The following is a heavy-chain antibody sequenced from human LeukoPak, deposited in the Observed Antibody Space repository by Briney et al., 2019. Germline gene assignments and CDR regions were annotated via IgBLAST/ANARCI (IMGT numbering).Heavy chain of an antibody. CDR1: GFTFDDYG. D-gene: IGHD6-13*01. J-gene: IGHJ3*02. V-gene: IGHV3-20*04. CDR3: ARRVTIAAAGTEERAFDI. CDR2: INWNGGST. Sequence: PGGSLRLSCAASGFTFDDYGMSWVRQAPGKGLEWVSGINWNGGSTGYADSVKGRFTISRDNAENSLYLQMNSLRAEDTALYYCARRVTIAAAGTEERAFDIWGQGTMVTVSS.